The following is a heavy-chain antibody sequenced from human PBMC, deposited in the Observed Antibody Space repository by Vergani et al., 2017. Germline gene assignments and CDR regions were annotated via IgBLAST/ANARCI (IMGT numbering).Heavy chain of an antibody. Sequence: EVQLVQSGAEVKKPGESLKISCKGSGYSFTSYWIGWVRQMPGKGLEWMGIIYPGDSDTRYSPSFQGQVTISADKSISTAYLQWSSLKASDTAMYYCAILLLGYSRSSYYFDYWGQGTLVTVSS. CDR1: GYSFTSYW. D-gene: IGHD6-6*01. CDR3: AILLLGYSRSSYYFDY. J-gene: IGHJ4*02. CDR2: IYPGDSDT. V-gene: IGHV5-51*03.